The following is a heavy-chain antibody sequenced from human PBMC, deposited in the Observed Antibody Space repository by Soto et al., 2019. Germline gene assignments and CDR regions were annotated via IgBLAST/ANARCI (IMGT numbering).Heavy chain of an antibody. CDR3: ALVVRSTSPQYYYYYMDV. D-gene: IGHD2-2*01. J-gene: IGHJ6*03. CDR1: GGSISSYY. CDR2: IYYSGST. V-gene: IGHV4-59*01. Sequence: SETLSLTCTVSGGSISSYYWSWIRQPPGKGLEWIGYIYYSGSTNYNPSLKSRVTISVDTSRNQFSLKLSSVTAADTAVYYCALVVRSTSPQYYYYYMDVWGKGTTVTVSS.